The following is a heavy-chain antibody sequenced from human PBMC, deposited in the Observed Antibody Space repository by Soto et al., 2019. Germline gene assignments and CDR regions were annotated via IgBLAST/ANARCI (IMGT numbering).Heavy chain of an antibody. Sequence: PSETLSLTCAVYGGSFSGYYWSWIRQPPGKGLGWIGEINHSGSTNYNPSLKSRVTISVDTSKNQFSLKLSSVTAADTAVYYCARGFGGYDFWSGYYTANVYGMDVWGQGTTVTVSS. V-gene: IGHV4-34*01. CDR1: GGSFSGYY. J-gene: IGHJ6*02. D-gene: IGHD3-3*01. CDR2: INHSGST. CDR3: ARGFGGYDFWSGYYTANVYGMDV.